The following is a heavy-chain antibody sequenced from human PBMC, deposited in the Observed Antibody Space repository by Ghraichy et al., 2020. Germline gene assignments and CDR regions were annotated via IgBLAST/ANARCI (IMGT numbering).Heavy chain of an antibody. CDR3: ARGPGYSYGSYDY. D-gene: IGHD5-18*01. V-gene: IGHV3-11*06. Sequence: GGSLRLSCAASGFTFSDYYMSWIRQAPGKGLEWVSYISSSSSYTNYADSVKGRFTISRDNAKNSLYLQMNSLRAEDTAVYYCARGPGYSYGSYDYWGQGTLVTVSS. J-gene: IGHJ4*02. CDR1: GFTFSDYY. CDR2: ISSSSSYT.